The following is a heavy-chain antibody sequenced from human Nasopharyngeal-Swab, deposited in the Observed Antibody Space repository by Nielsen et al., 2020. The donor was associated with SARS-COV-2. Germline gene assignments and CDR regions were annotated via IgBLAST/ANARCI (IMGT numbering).Heavy chain of an antibody. CDR2: ISYDGSNK. CDR1: GFTFRNYG. CDR3: AKDRHSSSWYIPFDY. D-gene: IGHD6-13*01. J-gene: IGHJ4*02. V-gene: IGHV3-30*18. Sequence: GGSLRLSCAASGFTFRNYGMHWVRQAPGKGLEWVAVISYDGSNKYYADSVKGRFTISRDNSKNTLYLQMNSLRAEDTAVYYCAKDRHSSSWYIPFDYWGQGTLVTVSS.